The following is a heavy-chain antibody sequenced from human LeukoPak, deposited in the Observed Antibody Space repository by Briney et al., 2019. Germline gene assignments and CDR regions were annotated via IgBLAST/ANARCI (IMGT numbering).Heavy chain of an antibody. V-gene: IGHV1-2*02. CDR3: ARDLAAAGKGNWFDP. CDR2: INPNSGGT. D-gene: IGHD6-13*01. Sequence: ASVKVSCKASGYTFTGYYMHWVRQAPGLGLEWMGWINPNSGGTNYAQKFQGRVTMTRDTSISTAYMELSRLRSDDAAVYYCARDLAAAGKGNWFDPWGQGTLVTVSS. J-gene: IGHJ5*02. CDR1: GYTFTGYY.